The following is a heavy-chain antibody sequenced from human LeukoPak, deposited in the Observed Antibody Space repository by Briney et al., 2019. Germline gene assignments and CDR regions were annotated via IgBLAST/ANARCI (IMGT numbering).Heavy chain of an antibody. Sequence: QTGGSLRLSCAVSGFTFYDYAMHWVRQVPGKGLEWVSGINWSSDSIGYADSVKGRFTTSRDNAKNSLYLQMNSLRAEDTAFYYCAINGGGDSGYGNFDYWGQGTLVTVSS. V-gene: IGHV3-9*01. CDR1: GFTFYDYA. J-gene: IGHJ4*02. CDR2: INWSSDSI. CDR3: AINGGGDSGYGNFDY. D-gene: IGHD5-12*01.